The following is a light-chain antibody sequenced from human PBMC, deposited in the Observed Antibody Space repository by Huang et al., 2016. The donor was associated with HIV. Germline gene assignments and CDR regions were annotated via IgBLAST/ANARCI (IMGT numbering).Light chain of an antibody. CDR2: KVS. V-gene: IGKV2-30*01. J-gene: IGKJ2*01. CDR3: MQGTHLPST. CDR1: PSLVYIDGNTF. Sequence: DVVMTQSPLSLPVTLGQPASISCRSSPSLVYIDGNTFLNWFQQRPGQSPRRLIYKVSRRDAGVPDRCSGSGSGTDFTLKISRVEADDVGVYYCMQGTHLPSTFGQGTKLEIK.